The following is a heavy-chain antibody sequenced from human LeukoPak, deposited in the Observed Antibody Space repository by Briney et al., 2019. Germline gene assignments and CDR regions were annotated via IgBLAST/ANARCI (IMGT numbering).Heavy chain of an antibody. D-gene: IGHD5-24*01. CDR1: GGSICSGGYY. J-gene: IGHJ3*02. V-gene: IGHV4-31*03. Sequence: SETLSLTCTVSGGSICSGGYYWSWIRQHPGKGLEWIGYIYYSGSTYYNPSLKSRVTISVDTSKNQFSLKLSSVTAADTAVYYCARGRDGYNLRVSGAFDIWGQGTMVTVSS. CDR3: ARGRDGYNLRVSGAFDI. CDR2: IYYSGST.